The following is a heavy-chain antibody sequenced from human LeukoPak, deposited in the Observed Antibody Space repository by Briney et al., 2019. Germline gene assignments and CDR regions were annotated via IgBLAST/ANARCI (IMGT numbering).Heavy chain of an antibody. CDR3: AKRIAAAGPYFDY. Sequence: GGSLRLSCAASGFTFGSYAMSWVRQAPGKGLEWVSAISGSGGSTYYADSVKGRFTISRDNSKNTLYLQMNSLRADDTAVYYCAKRIAAAGPYFDYWGQGTLVTVSS. CDR1: GFTFGSYA. J-gene: IGHJ4*02. D-gene: IGHD6-13*01. CDR2: ISGSGGST. V-gene: IGHV3-23*01.